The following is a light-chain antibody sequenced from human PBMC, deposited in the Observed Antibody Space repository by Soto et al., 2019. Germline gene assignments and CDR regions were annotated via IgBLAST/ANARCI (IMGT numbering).Light chain of an antibody. J-gene: IGKJ1*01. CDR1: QTISKC. CDR3: QQYTGYSQWT. V-gene: IGKV1-5*01. Sequence: IQRTQSPSTLSAALGDRLTLSWRASQTISKCLAWYQQKPGQAPKLLIYDASTLESGAPSRFCGSGSGTDFSLTISSPQPVDFANYYCQQYTGYSQWTFGPGTKVDI. CDR2: DAS.